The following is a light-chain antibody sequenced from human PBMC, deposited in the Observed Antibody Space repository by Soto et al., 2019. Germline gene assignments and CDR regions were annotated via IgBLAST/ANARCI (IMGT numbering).Light chain of an antibody. CDR1: KLGDKY. V-gene: IGLV3-1*01. CDR2: QDN. Sequence: SYELTQPPSVSVSPGQTASITCSGDKLGDKYTCWYQQRPGQSPVLLIYQDNKRPSGIPERFYGFNSGNTATLTISGTQAMDEADYYCQAWDSSTAWVFGGGTKVTVL. CDR3: QAWDSSTAWV. J-gene: IGLJ3*02.